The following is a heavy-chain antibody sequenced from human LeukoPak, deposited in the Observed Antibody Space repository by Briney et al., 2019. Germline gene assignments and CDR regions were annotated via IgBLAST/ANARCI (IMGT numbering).Heavy chain of an antibody. CDR3: ARGLTYYYDGSGYSLGY. D-gene: IGHD3-22*01. Sequence: SETLSLTCTVSGGSISSYYWSWIRQPPGKGLEWIGYIYYSGSTNYNPSLKSRVTISVDTSKNQFSLKLSSVTAADTAVYYCARGLTYYYDGSGYSLGYWGQGTLVTVSS. J-gene: IGHJ4*02. CDR2: IYYSGST. CDR1: GGSISSYY. V-gene: IGHV4-59*01.